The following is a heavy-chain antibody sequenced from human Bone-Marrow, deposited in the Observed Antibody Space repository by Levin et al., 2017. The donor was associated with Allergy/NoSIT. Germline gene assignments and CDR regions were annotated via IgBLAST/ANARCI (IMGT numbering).Heavy chain of an antibody. J-gene: IGHJ4*02. CDR1: AFNFGSYS. D-gene: IGHD3-9*01. CDR3: ASGADYNILTGIYNFDY. Sequence: GGSLRLSCAAASAFNFGSYSMNWVRQAPGMRLEWVSYISASSLTEFYADSVKGRFTISRDNAKNSVFLQMNSLRDEDTAVYYCASGADYNILTGIYNFDYWGQGTLVTVSS. V-gene: IGHV3-48*02. CDR2: ISASSLTE.